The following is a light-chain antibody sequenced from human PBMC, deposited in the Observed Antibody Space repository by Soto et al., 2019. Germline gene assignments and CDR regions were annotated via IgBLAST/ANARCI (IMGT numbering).Light chain of an antibody. V-gene: IGLV2-8*01. Sequence: QSALTQPPSASGSPGQSVTISCTGTSSDVGGYTYVSWYQQHPGKAPKLMIYEVIKRPSGVPDRFSGSKSGNTASLTVSGLQAEDEADSSCRSYAGSTVLFGGGTKLTVL. CDR2: EVI. CDR1: SSDVGGYTY. J-gene: IGLJ2*01. CDR3: RSYAGSTVL.